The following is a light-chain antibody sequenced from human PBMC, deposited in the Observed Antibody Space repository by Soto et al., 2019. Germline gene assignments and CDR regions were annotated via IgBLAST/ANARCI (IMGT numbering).Light chain of an antibody. V-gene: IGLV2-14*01. CDR2: EVS. Sequence: QSGLTQPASVSGSPGQSITRSCTGTSSDVGGYNYVSWYQQHPGKAPKLMIYEVSNRPSGVSNRFSGSKSGNTASLTISGLQAEDEADYYCSSYTSSSTLYVFGTGTKVTVL. CDR1: SSDVGGYNY. CDR3: SSYTSSSTLYV. J-gene: IGLJ1*01.